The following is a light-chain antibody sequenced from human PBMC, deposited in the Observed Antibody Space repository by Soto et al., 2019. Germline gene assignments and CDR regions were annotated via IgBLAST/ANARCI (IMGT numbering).Light chain of an antibody. J-gene: IGKJ5*01. CDR1: QTLSNRY. CDR3: RQSHITPFT. V-gene: IGKV1-39*01. CDR2: AAS. Sequence: EIQMTQSPSSLSASLGDRVTITCRASQTLSNRYVNWYQHKPGKDPKRLIYAASSLRTGVPARWSGSGSGTDFILTISSLQPEDFASYYCRQSHITPFTFGQGTRLEIK.